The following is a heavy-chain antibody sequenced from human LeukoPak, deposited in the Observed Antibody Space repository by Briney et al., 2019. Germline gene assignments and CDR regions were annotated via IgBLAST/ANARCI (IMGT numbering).Heavy chain of an antibody. CDR1: RFTFSSYS. D-gene: IGHD3-9*01. CDR2: ISSSGSYI. J-gene: IGHJ4*02. Sequence: GGSLRLSCAASRFTFSSYSMNWVRQAPGKGLEWVSSISSSGSYIYYADSVKGRFTISRDNAKNSLFLQMNSLRAEDTAVYYCARDLAYFDWLLPQMDYWGQGTLVTVSS. CDR3: ARDLAYFDWLLPQMDY. V-gene: IGHV3-21*01.